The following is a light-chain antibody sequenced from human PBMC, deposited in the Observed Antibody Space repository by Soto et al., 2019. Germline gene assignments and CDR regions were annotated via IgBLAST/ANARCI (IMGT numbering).Light chain of an antibody. CDR2: GAS. V-gene: IGKV3-20*01. Sequence: EIVLTQSPGTLSLSPVERATLSCRASQSVSSSYLAWYQQKPGQAPRLLIYGASSRATGIPDRFSGSGSRTDFTLTISRLEPEDFAVYYCQQYGSSPPITFGQGTRLEI. CDR1: QSVSSSY. CDR3: QQYGSSPPIT. J-gene: IGKJ5*01.